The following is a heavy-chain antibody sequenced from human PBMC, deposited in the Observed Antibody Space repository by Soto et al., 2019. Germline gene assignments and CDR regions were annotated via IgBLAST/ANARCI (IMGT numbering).Heavy chain of an antibody. CDR3: ARDHGSSSWVDP. CDR1: GFTFSSYW. Sequence: PGGSLRRSCAASGFTFSSYWMHWVRQAPGKGLVWVSRINSDGSSTSYADSVKGRFTISRDNAKNTLYLQMNSLRPEDTAVYYCARDHGSSSWVDPWGQGNLVTVSS. V-gene: IGHV3-74*01. D-gene: IGHD6-13*01. CDR2: INSDGSST. J-gene: IGHJ5*02.